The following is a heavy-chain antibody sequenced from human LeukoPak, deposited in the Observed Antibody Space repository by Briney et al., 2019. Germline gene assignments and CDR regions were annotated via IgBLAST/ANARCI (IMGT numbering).Heavy chain of an antibody. V-gene: IGHV4-61*01. CDR1: GGSVSSGSYY. D-gene: IGHD1-7*01. J-gene: IGHJ3*01. CDR2: IYYSGST. Sequence: SETLSLTCTVSGGSVSSGSYYWSWIRQPPGKGLEWIGYIYYSGSTNYNPPLKSRVTISVDMSKNQFSLRLSSVTTADTAVYYCARVPGGGTAANWGQGTMVTASS. CDR3: ARVPGGGTAAN.